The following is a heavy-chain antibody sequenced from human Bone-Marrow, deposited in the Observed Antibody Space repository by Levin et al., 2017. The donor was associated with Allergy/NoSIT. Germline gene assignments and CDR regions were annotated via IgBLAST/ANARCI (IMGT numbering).Heavy chain of an antibody. Sequence: SGGSLRLSCEASGFIFSSYDMNWVRQAPGKGLEWVSSISSSGEYTNYADSMKGRFTVSRDNAKDSVYLQMNGLRAEDTGLYFCARGGVYSSDVSDYWGQGTLVTVSS. CDR3: ARGGVYSSDVSDY. J-gene: IGHJ4*02. CDR2: ISSSGEYT. V-gene: IGHV3-21*01. CDR1: GFIFSSYD. D-gene: IGHD6-19*01.